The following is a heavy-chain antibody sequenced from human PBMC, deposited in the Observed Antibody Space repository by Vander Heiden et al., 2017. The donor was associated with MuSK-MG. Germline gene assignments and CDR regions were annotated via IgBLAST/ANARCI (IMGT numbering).Heavy chain of an antibody. V-gene: IGHV4-59*01. CDR2: IYYSGST. Sequence: QVQLQQSGPGLGKHSETLSRTCTGSGGSCSSYCWSWVRQPPGKGLEWIGYIYYSGSTNYNPSLKGRFTISVDTSKNQFSLKLSSVTAADTAVYYCASSAHQTMVRGVVNYYYGIDVWGQGTTVTVSS. J-gene: IGHJ6*02. CDR1: GGSCSSYC. D-gene: IGHD3-10*01. CDR3: ASSAHQTMVRGVVNYYYGIDV.